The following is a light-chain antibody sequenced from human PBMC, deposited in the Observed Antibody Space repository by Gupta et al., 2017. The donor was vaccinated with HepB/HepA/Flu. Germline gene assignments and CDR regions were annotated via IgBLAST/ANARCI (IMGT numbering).Light chain of an antibody. CDR2: WAS. Sequence: DIVMTQSPDSLAVSLGERATINCKSSQSVLASSNNQNYLAWYQQKPGHPPKVLIYWASTREFGVPDRFSGSGSGTDFTLTISSLQAEDVAVYYCQQYYSAPYTFGQGTKLEIK. V-gene: IGKV4-1*01. CDR3: QQYYSAPYT. J-gene: IGKJ2*01. CDR1: QSVLASSNNQNY.